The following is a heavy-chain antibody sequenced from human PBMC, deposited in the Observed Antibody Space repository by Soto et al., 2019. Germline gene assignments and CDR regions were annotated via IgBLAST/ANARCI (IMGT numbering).Heavy chain of an antibody. CDR3: VMVDNYVTPTPQDV. CDR1: GYIFVNYG. Sequence: QVQLVQSGDEVKKPGASVKVSCKASGYIFVNYGIAWVRQAPGQGLEWMGWISPYTGNTHSATKIQGRLTMTPDTSTSTAYMDLGSLTSDDTAVYYCVMVDNYVTPTPQDVWGQGTTGTVSS. J-gene: IGHJ6*02. V-gene: IGHV1-18*01. D-gene: IGHD3-16*01. CDR2: ISPYTGNT.